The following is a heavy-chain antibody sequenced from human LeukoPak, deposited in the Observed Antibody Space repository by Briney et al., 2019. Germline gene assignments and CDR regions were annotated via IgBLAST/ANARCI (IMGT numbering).Heavy chain of an antibody. Sequence: GGSLRLSCAASGFSISDYYMSWVRQAPGKGLEWISYISSGAGTTIKYADSVKGRFTISRDNAQNSLFLQINSLRAEDTAVYFCARARAAYFALFQHWGQGSLVIVS. V-gene: IGHV3-11*01. CDR2: ISSGAGTTI. J-gene: IGHJ1*01. CDR1: GFSISDYY. D-gene: IGHD3-9*01. CDR3: ARARAAYFALFQH.